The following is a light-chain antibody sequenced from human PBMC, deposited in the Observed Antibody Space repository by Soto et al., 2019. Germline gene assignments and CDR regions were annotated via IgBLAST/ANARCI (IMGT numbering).Light chain of an antibody. V-gene: IGKV1-39*01. CDR3: QQSYSNVMHT. CDR2: AAS. CDR1: QHISIY. J-gene: IGKJ5*01. Sequence: DIQMTQSPSSLSASVGDRVTITCRASQHISIYLNWYQQRPGTAPKLLIFAASSLQSGVPSRFSGSGSGTDFTHTISSLQPEDFATYYCQQSYSNVMHTFGQGTRLEIK.